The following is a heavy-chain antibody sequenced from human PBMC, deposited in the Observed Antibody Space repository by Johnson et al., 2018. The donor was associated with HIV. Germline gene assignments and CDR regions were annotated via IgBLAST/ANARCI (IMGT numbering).Heavy chain of an antibody. Sequence: QVQLVESGGGLVRPGGSLRLSCVGSGFTFSDHYMSWVRQAPGKGLEWVSFISSSGSTIYYSDSVKGRFTISRDNAKNSLYLQMNSLRAEDTALYYCAKDMDRYYDFDAFDIWGQGTMVTVSS. D-gene: IGHD3-3*01. CDR3: AKDMDRYYDFDAFDI. J-gene: IGHJ3*02. CDR1: GFTFSDHY. CDR2: ISSSGSTI. V-gene: IGHV3-11*01.